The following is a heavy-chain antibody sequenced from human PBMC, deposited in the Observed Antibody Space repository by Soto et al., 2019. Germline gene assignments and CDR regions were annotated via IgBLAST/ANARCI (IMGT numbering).Heavy chain of an antibody. CDR3: ERVRWRVDGRGQFDY. CDR2: IYYSGST. V-gene: IGHV4-59*01. J-gene: IGHJ4*02. Sequence: SETLSLTCTVSGGSISSYSWSWIRQPPGKGLDWIGYIYYSGSTNYNPSLKSRVTISVDTSKNQFSLKLSSVTAADTAVYYCERVRWRVDGRGQFDYWGQGTLVTVCS. D-gene: IGHD6-19*01. CDR1: GGSISSYS.